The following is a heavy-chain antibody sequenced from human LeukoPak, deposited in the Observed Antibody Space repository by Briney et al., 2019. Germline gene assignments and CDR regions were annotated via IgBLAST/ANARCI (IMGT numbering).Heavy chain of an antibody. CDR2: IIPILGIA. D-gene: IGHD2-15*01. Sequence: SVKVSCKASGGTFSSYAISWVRQAPGQGLEWMGRIIPILGIANYAQKFQGRVTITADKSTSTAYMELSSLRSEDTAVYYCARDTPLGPVVVAARRAFDIWGQGTMVTVSS. CDR1: GGTFSSYA. CDR3: ARDTPLGPVVVAARRAFDI. J-gene: IGHJ3*02. V-gene: IGHV1-69*04.